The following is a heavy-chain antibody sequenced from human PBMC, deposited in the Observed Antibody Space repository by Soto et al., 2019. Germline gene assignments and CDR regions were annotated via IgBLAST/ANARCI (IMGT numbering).Heavy chain of an antibody. CDR3: AREAILTGYYIFDY. Sequence: SETLSLTCTVSGGSISSYYWSWIRQPAGKGLEWIGRIYTSGSTNYNPSLKSRVTMSVDTSKNQFSLKLSSVTAADTAVYYCAREAILTGYYIFDYWGQGTLVTVSS. V-gene: IGHV4-4*07. CDR1: GGSISSYY. D-gene: IGHD3-9*01. J-gene: IGHJ4*02. CDR2: IYTSGST.